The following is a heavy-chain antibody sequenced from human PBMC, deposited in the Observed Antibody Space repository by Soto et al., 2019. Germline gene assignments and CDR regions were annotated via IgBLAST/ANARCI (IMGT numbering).Heavy chain of an antibody. Sequence: QVQLVQSGAEVKKPGASVKVSCKASGYTFTSYDINWVRQATGQGLEWMGWMNPNRGNTGYAQKFQGRVTMPRNTSISTAYMELSSLRSEDTAVYYCARMVVDSSNFDYWGQGTLVTVSS. CDR3: ARMVVDSSNFDY. CDR2: MNPNRGNT. D-gene: IGHD6-13*01. J-gene: IGHJ4*02. CDR1: GYTFTSYD. V-gene: IGHV1-8*01.